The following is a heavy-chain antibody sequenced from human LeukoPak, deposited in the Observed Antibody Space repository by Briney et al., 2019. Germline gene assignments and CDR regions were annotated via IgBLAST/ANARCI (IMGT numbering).Heavy chain of an antibody. V-gene: IGHV3-23*01. CDR2: IGGSNGIT. J-gene: IGHJ4*02. Sequence: PGGSLRLSCAASRFTFNSYAMSWVRQAPGKGLEWVSVIGGSNGITFYVGSVKGRFTISRDNSKDTLYLQMNSLRAEDTAVYYCAKEFDTWIQLPAYWGQGTLVTVSS. D-gene: IGHD5-18*01. CDR1: RFTFNSYA. CDR3: AKEFDTWIQLPAY.